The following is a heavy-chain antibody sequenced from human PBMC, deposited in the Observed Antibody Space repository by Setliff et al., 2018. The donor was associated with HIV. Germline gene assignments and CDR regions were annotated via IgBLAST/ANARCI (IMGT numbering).Heavy chain of an antibody. CDR3: ATLYYYDSSGYYRDVDY. CDR2: INPNSGGT. V-gene: IGHV1-2*02. J-gene: IGHJ4*02. CDR1: GYRFTDFY. D-gene: IGHD3-22*01. Sequence: ASVKVSCKTFGYRFTDFYVNWVRQAPGQGLEWMGWINPNSGGTNYAQKFQGRVTMTRDTSISTAYMELSRLRSDDTAVYYCATLYYYDSSGYYRDVDYWGQGTLVTVSS.